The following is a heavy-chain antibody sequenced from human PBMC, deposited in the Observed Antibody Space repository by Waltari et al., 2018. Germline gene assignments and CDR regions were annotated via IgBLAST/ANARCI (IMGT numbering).Heavy chain of an antibody. D-gene: IGHD3-16*01. J-gene: IGHJ5*02. CDR1: GFTFSSYS. Sequence: EVQLVESGGGLVQPGGSLRLSCGVSGFTFSSYSMNWVRQAPGKGGGGVSYISGSSSTIYYADSVKGRFTISRDNAKNSMHLQMSSLRAEDTAIYYCARAALTGGVFYWFDPWGQGTLVTVSS. CDR3: ARAALTGGVFYWFDP. V-gene: IGHV3-48*01. CDR2: ISGSSSTI.